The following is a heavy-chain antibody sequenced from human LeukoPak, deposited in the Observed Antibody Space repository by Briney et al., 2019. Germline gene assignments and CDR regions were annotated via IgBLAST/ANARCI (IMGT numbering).Heavy chain of an antibody. Sequence: SGGSLRLSCAASGFTFRSYSMNWVRQAPGKGLEWVAFIRFDGTSEFYADSVKARFTISRDNSQNTVSLQLNNLRIEDTALYYCAKTSLSDPSGHYYYMDVWGKGTTVTVSS. CDR2: IRFDGTSE. CDR3: AKTSLSDPSGHYYYMDV. J-gene: IGHJ6*03. V-gene: IGHV3-30*02. D-gene: IGHD3-3*01. CDR1: GFTFRSYS.